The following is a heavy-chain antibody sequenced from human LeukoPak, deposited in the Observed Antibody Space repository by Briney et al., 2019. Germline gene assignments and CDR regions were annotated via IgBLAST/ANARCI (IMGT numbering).Heavy chain of an antibody. J-gene: IGHJ3*02. CDR2: ISYDGSDK. CDR3: AKDHTYYYDSSGYSGAFDI. Sequence: GGSLRLSCVASGFTFSTSAMSWVRQAPGKGLEWVAVISYDGSDKYYADSVKGRFTISRDNSKNTLYLQMNSLRAEDTAVYYCAKDHTYYYDSSGYSGAFDIWGQGTMVTVSS. V-gene: IGHV3-30*18. D-gene: IGHD3-22*01. CDR1: GFTFSTSA.